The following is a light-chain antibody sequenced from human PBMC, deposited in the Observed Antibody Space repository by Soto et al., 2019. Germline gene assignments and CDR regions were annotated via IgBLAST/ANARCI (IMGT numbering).Light chain of an antibody. CDR1: QSISNW. CDR3: QKYNFTTSP. Sequence: DVQMTQDPPTLPAPVGDRVTMTCRASQSISNWVAWYPQQPGTAPKAPXYHASNLQSGVPSGFSGSGSGTRFSLTIISLQPDDFLFYYSQKYNFTTSPFG. V-gene: IGKV1-5*01. CDR2: HAS. J-gene: IGKJ5*01.